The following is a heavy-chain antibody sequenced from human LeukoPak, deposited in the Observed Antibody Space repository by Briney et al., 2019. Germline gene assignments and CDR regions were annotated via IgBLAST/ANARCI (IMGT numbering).Heavy chain of an antibody. V-gene: IGHV4-59*01. D-gene: IGHD6-19*01. CDR1: GGSFGTYY. CDR3: ARLERQWPAFKYYFEY. CDR2: IYYSGST. J-gene: IGHJ4*02. Sequence: SETLSLTCTVSGGSFGTYYWSWIRQPPGKGLEWIGDIYYSGSTNYNPSLKSRVTLSVDTSKNQFSLKLSSVTAADTAVYYCARLERQWPAFKYYFEYWGQGTMVAVSS.